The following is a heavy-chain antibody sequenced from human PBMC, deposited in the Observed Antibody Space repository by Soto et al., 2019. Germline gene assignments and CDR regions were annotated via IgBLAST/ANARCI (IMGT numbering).Heavy chain of an antibody. Sequence: GGSLRLSCAASGFTFSDYYMSWIRQAPGKGLEWVSYISSSSSYTNYADSVKGRFTISRDNAKNSLYLQMNSLRAEDTAVYYCARDHLSSIAARDNWFDPWGQGTLVTVSS. V-gene: IGHV3-11*06. CDR2: ISSSSSYT. D-gene: IGHD6-6*01. CDR1: GFTFSDYY. CDR3: ARDHLSSIAARDNWFDP. J-gene: IGHJ5*02.